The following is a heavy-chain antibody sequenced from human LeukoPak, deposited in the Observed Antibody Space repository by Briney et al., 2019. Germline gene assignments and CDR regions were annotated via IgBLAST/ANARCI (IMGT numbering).Heavy chain of an antibody. J-gene: IGHJ4*02. Sequence: SETLSLTCSVSGDSIRDYYWSWIRQPAGKGLEWIGRIYTSGTTDYSPSLKSRLTMSVDTSRNYFSLKLTSVTAADTAVYYCARESKSYDGSGYHHDCWGQGALVTVSS. V-gene: IGHV4-4*07. CDR2: IYTSGTT. CDR1: GDSIRDYY. CDR3: ARESKSYDGSGYHHDC. D-gene: IGHD3-22*01.